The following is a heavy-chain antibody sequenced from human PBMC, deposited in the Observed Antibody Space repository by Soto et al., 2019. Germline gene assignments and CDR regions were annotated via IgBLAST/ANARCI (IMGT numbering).Heavy chain of an antibody. CDR1: GYTFTSYA. V-gene: IGHV1-3*01. Sequence: QVQLVQSGAEVKKPGASVKVSCKASGYTFTSYAMHWVRQAPGQRLEGMGWINAGNGNTKYSQKFQGRVTITRDTSASTAYMELSSLRSEDTAVYYCARSKAVAGDFDYWGHGTLVTVSS. D-gene: IGHD6-19*01. CDR2: INAGNGNT. CDR3: ARSKAVAGDFDY. J-gene: IGHJ4*01.